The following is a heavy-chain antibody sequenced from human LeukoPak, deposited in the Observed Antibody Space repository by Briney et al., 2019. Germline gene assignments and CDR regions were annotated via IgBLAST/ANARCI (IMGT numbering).Heavy chain of an antibody. CDR2: ISAYNGNT. V-gene: IGHV1-18*01. J-gene: IGHJ4*02. D-gene: IGHD2-15*01. Sequence: ASVKVSCKASGYTFTNYGISWVRQAPGQGLEWMGWISAYNGNTNYAQNLQGRVTMTTDTSTSTAYMELGSLRSDDTAVYYCAGGAYGYCSGGSCYELDYWGQGTLVTVSS. CDR3: AGGAYGYCSGGSCYELDY. CDR1: GYTFTNYG.